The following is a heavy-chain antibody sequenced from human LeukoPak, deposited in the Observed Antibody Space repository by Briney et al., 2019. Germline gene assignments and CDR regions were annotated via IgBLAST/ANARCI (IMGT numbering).Heavy chain of an antibody. V-gene: IGHV3-21*01. CDR2: ISSSSSYI. CDR1: GFTFSSYS. Sequence: GGSLRLSCAASGFTFSSYSMNWVRQAPGKGLEWVSSISSSSSYIYYADSVKGRCTISRDNAKNSLYLQMNSLRAEDTAVYYCAWINYDILTAGGYWGQGTLVTVSS. D-gene: IGHD3-9*01. CDR3: AWINYDILTAGGY. J-gene: IGHJ4*02.